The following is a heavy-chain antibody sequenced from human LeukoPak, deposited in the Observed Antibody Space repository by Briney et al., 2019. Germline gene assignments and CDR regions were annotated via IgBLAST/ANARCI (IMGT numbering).Heavy chain of an antibody. CDR1: GYSFDAYW. Sequence: GESLKISCKASGYSFDAYWIACVRQMPAKKLQGMGIIYPGDSDTRYSPSFQDQVTISADNSVTTAHLQRSSLKASDTAMYYCARLPTYYSDSSGHYYFDYWGQGAMVTVSS. V-gene: IGHV5-51*01. D-gene: IGHD3-22*01. J-gene: IGHJ4*02. CDR2: IYPGDSDT. CDR3: ARLPTYYSDSSGHYYFDY.